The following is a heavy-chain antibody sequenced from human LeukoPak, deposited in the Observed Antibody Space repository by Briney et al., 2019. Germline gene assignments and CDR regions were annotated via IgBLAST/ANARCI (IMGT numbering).Heavy chain of an antibody. V-gene: IGHV1-69*13. CDR3: ARGGIVGATRRAFDI. J-gene: IGHJ3*02. D-gene: IGHD1-26*01. CDR2: IIPIFGTA. CDR1: GGTFSSYA. Sequence: SVKVSCKASGGTFSSYANSWVRQAPGQGLEWMGGIIPIFGTANYAQKFQGRVTITADESTSTAYMELSSLRSEDKAVYYCARGGIVGATRRAFDIWGQGTMVTVSS.